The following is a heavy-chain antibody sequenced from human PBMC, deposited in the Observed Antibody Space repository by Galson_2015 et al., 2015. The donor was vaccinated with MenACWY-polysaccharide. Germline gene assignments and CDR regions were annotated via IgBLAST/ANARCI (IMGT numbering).Heavy chain of an antibody. Sequence: PALVKPTQTLTLTCTFSGFSLRTSGVAVGWIRQPPGEALDWLAHIYWNDDKYYSTFLKNRLTITKDTSKNQVVLTMTNMDPVDTATYYCAHLTACNVYSYDYWGQGTLVTVSS. J-gene: IGHJ4*02. V-gene: IGHV2-5*01. CDR3: AHLTACNVYSYDY. CDR2: IYWNDDK. CDR1: GFSLRTSGVA. D-gene: IGHD2-21*02.